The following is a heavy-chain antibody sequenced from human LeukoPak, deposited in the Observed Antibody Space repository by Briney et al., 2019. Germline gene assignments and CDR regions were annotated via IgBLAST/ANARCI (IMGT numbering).Heavy chain of an antibody. CDR3: AKGIWSGYRWYFDY. Sequence: GGSLRLSCAPSGFTFSSYAMSWVRQAPGKGLKWVSAISASGGSTYYADSVKGRFTISRDNSKNTLYLHMNSLRAEDTAVYYCAKGIWSGYRWYFDYWGQGTLVTVSS. CDR2: ISASGGST. J-gene: IGHJ4*02. V-gene: IGHV3-23*01. D-gene: IGHD3-3*01. CDR1: GFTFSSYA.